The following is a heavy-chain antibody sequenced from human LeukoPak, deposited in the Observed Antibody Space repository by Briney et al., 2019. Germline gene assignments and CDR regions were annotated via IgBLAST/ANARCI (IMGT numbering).Heavy chain of an antibody. Sequence: GGSLRLSCGTSGFTFNSYWMSWVRQAPGKGLEWVASIKPDGSEAYYVDSVKGRFTISRDSAKTSLYLQINNLRAEDTALYYCAKAHDYGDYAGFDYWGQGTLVSVSS. J-gene: IGHJ4*02. V-gene: IGHV3-7*03. CDR2: IKPDGSEA. D-gene: IGHD4-17*01. CDR1: GFTFNSYW. CDR3: AKAHDYGDYAGFDY.